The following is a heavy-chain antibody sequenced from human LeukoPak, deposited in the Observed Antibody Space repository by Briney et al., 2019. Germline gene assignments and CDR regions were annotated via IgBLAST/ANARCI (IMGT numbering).Heavy chain of an antibody. CDR1: GFTFSNYG. CDR3: AKDLGGIAVEGVFVD. CDR2: ISYDGSNK. D-gene: IGHD6-19*01. Sequence: TGGSLRLSCAASGFTFSNYGMHWVRQAPGKGLEWVAVISYDGSNKYYADSVKGRFTISRDNSKNTLYLQMNSLRAEDTAVYYCAKDLGGIAVEGVFVDWGQGTLVTVSS. V-gene: IGHV3-30*18. J-gene: IGHJ4*02.